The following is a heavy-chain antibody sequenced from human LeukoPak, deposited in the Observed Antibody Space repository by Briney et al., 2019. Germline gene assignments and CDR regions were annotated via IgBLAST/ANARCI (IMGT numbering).Heavy chain of an antibody. CDR2: IYTSGST. Sequence: SETLSLTCTVSGGSISSYYWSWIRQPAGKGLEWIGRIYTSGSTNYNPSLKSRVTMSVDTSKNQFSLKLSSVTAADTAVYYCARGGDVRDVLLWFGEPWGQGTLVTVSS. V-gene: IGHV4-4*07. D-gene: IGHD3-10*01. CDR1: GGSISSYY. J-gene: IGHJ4*02. CDR3: ARGGDVRDVLLWFGEP.